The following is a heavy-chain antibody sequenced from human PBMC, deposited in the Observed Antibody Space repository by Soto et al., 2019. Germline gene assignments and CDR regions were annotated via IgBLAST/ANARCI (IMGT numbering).Heavy chain of an antibody. CDR1: GGTFSSYT. CDR2: IIPILGIA. D-gene: IGHD5-12*01. CDR3: VAGRGYDYLDEDAQENDAIDI. V-gene: IGHV1-69*02. Sequence: SVKVSCKASGGTFSSYTISWVRQAPGQGLEWMGRIIPILGIANYAQKFQGRVTITADKSTSTAYMELSSLRSEDTAVYYCVAGRGYDYLDEDAQENDAIDIWGQGTMVTVSS. J-gene: IGHJ3*02.